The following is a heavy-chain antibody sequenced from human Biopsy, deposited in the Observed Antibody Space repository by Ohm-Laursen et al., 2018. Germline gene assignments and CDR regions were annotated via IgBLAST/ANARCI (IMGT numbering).Heavy chain of an antibody. J-gene: IGHJ5*02. CDR3: ARGHYFDSNGYFWFDP. CDR1: GGSISSGGSY. CDR2: IFNSANT. D-gene: IGHD3-22*01. V-gene: IGHV4-31*01. Sequence: SQTLSLTWPVSGGSISSGGSYWSWIRQRPGKGLEWIGYIFNSANTYYNPSLKNLITISGDTSKNQFSLKLNSVTAADTAVYYCARGHYFDSNGYFWFDPWGQGTLVTVSS.